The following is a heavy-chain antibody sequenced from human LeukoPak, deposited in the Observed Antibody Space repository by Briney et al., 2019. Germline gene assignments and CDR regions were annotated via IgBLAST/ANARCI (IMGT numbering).Heavy chain of an antibody. CDR2: INPNSGGT. CDR3: ARDDDSSGWRGLGFDP. Sequence: ASVKVSCKASGYTFTGYHMHWVRQAPGQGLEWMGWINPNSGGTNYAQKFQGRVTMTRDTSISTAYMELSRLRSDDTAVYYCARDDDSSGWRGLGFDPWGQGTLVTVSS. CDR1: GYTFTGYH. V-gene: IGHV1-2*02. J-gene: IGHJ5*02. D-gene: IGHD6-19*01.